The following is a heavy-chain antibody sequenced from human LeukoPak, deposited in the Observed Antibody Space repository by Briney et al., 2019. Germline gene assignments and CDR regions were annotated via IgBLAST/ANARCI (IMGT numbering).Heavy chain of an antibody. CDR2: ISSSSSYI. Sequence: GGSLRLSCAASGFTFSSYSMNWVRQAPGKGLEWVSSISSSSSYIYYADSVKGRFTISRDNAKNSLYLQMNSLRAEDTAVYYCATETGYITAAGDYWGQGTLVTVSS. V-gene: IGHV3-21*04. CDR3: ATETGYITAAGDY. D-gene: IGHD6-13*01. CDR1: GFTFSSYS. J-gene: IGHJ4*02.